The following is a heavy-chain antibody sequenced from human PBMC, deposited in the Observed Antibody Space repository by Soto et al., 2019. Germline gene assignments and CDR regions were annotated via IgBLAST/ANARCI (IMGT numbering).Heavy chain of an antibody. CDR3: AGEKGYYYDGMDV. J-gene: IGHJ6*02. CDR1: ADSISSYY. D-gene: IGHD3-22*01. Sequence: PSETLSLTCTVSADSISSYYWSWIRQPAGKGLEWIGRIYTSGNTQYNPSLWSRVTMSVDTSKNQLSLKLRSVTAADTAVYFCAGEKGYYYDGMDVWGQGTTVTVSS. V-gene: IGHV4-4*07. CDR2: IYTSGNT.